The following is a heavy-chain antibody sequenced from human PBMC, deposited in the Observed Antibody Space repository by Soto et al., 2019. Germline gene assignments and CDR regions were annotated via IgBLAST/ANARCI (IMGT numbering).Heavy chain of an antibody. Sequence: PSETLSLTCTVSGGSISSSSYYWGWIRQPPGKGLEWIGSIYYSGSTYYNPSLKSRVTIPVDTSKNQFSLKLSSVTAADTAVYYCARVCTYYSSGWFHYFDYWGQGTLVTVSS. CDR3: ARVCTYYSSGWFHYFDY. D-gene: IGHD6-19*01. J-gene: IGHJ4*02. CDR1: GGSISSSSYY. V-gene: IGHV4-39*01. CDR2: IYYSGST.